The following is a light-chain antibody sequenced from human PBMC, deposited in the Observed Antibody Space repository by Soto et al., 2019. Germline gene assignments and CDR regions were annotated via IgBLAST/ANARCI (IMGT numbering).Light chain of an antibody. CDR2: GAS. CDR3: QQYGSSPWT. Sequence: EIGLAQSPGTLSLSPGERATLSCRASQSVTRYLAWYQQKPGQAPRLLIYGASSRATGIPDRVSGSGSGTDFTLTISRLEPEDFAVYYCQQYGSSPWTFGQGTKVEIK. V-gene: IGKV3-20*01. CDR1: QSVTRY. J-gene: IGKJ1*01.